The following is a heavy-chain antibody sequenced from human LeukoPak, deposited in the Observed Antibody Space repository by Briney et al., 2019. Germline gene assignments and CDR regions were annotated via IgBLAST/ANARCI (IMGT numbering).Heavy chain of an antibody. D-gene: IGHD3-22*01. CDR3: TTRDDSSGYGYYYYYYYMDV. CDR1: GFTFSNAW. CDR2: IKSKTDGGTT. V-gene: IGHV3-15*01. Sequence: GGSLRLSCAASGFTFSNAWMSWVRQAPGKGLEWVGRIKSKTDGGTTDYAAPVKGRFTISSDDSKNTLYLQMNSLRTEDTAVYYCTTRDDSSGYGYYYYYYYMDVWGKGTTVTASS. J-gene: IGHJ6*03.